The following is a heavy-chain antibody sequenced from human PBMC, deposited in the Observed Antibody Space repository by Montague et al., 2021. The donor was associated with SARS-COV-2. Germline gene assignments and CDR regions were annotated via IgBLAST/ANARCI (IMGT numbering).Heavy chain of an antibody. Sequence: TRSLTCAVSGGSISSGGYPWSWIRQPPGKGLEWIGYIYHSGSTYYNPSLKSRVTISVDRSKNQFSLKLSSVTAADTAVYYCAREEGDYGGMDVWGQGTTVTVSS. CDR3: AREEGDYGGMDV. CDR2: IYHSGST. D-gene: IGHD3-16*01. CDR1: GGSISSGGYP. V-gene: IGHV4-30-2*01. J-gene: IGHJ6*02.